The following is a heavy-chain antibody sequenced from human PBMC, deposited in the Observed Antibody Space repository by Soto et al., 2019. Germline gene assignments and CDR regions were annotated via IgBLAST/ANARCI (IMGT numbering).Heavy chain of an antibody. J-gene: IGHJ4*02. Sequence: GGSLRLSCTGSGFDFGDHYMSWIRQAPGKGLEWASYIDSGDGTTYYTDSVKGRFTISRDNAKKTVYLQMSSLRVEDTALYYCVRPYYSSSWFPFDRWGQGTLVTVSS. V-gene: IGHV3-11*01. D-gene: IGHD6-13*01. CDR3: VRPYYSSSWFPFDR. CDR2: IDSGDGTT. CDR1: GFDFGDHY.